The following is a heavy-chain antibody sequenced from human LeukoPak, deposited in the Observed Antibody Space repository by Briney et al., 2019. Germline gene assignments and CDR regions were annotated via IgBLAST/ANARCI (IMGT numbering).Heavy chain of an antibody. J-gene: IGHJ4*02. CDR1: GFTFSSYA. Sequence: GGSLRLSCAASGFTFSSYAMSWVRQAPGKGLEWVSAISGSGGSTYYADSVKGRFTISRDNSKNTLYLQMNSLRAEDTAVYYCAKDGYTSYSSYAVHGYFDYWGQGTLVTVSS. D-gene: IGHD5-24*01. CDR3: AKDGYTSYSSYAVHGYFDY. V-gene: IGHV3-23*01. CDR2: ISGSGGST.